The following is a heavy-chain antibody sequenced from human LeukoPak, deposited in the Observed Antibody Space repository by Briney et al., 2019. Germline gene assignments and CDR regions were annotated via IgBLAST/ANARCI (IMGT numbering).Heavy chain of an antibody. CDR3: ARDLMNSYPHRASKIPVPAAFGH. CDR1: GYTFTSYG. CDR2: INAYNGNT. Sequence: GASVKVSCKASGYTFTSYGISWVRQAPGQGLEWMGWINAYNGNTNYAQKLQGRVTMTTDTSTSTAYMELRSLRSDDTAVYYCARDLMNSYPHRASKIPVPAAFGHWGQGTLVTVSS. V-gene: IGHV1-18*01. D-gene: IGHD2-2*01. J-gene: IGHJ4*02.